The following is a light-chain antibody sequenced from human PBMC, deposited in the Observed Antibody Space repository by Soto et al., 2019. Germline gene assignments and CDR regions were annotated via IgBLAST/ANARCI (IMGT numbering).Light chain of an antibody. CDR1: SSNIGAGYD. J-gene: IGLJ1*01. CDR3: QSYDSSLSAYV. CDR2: GNS. Sequence: QSVLAQPPSVSGAPGQKVTISCTGSSSNIGAGYDLHWYQQLPGTAPKLLLYGNSNRPSGVPDRFSGSKSGTPASLAITGLQAEDEADYYCQSYDSSLSAYVFGTGTRSPS. V-gene: IGLV1-40*01.